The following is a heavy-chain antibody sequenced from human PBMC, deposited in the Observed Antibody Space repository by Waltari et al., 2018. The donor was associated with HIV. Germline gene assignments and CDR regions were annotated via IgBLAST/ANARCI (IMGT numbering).Heavy chain of an antibody. Sequence: QVHLQESGPGLVKPSETLSLTCTVSGGSISRYYWSWIRQPPGKAPEWIGYVSFSGATNYKPSLKSRVTISVDTSNNRLSLSLRSVTAADTGVYYCARSGFMEWLNWFDPWGQGTLVTVSS. D-gene: IGHD3-3*01. CDR3: ARSGFMEWLNWFDP. CDR2: VSFSGAT. CDR1: GGSISRYY. J-gene: IGHJ5*02. V-gene: IGHV4-59*08.